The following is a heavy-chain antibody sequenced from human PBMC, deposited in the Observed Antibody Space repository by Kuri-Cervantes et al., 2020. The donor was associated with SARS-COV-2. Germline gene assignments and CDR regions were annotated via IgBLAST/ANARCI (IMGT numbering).Heavy chain of an antibody. V-gene: IGHV4-59*01. Sequence: SETLSLTCTVSGGSITSYYWSWIRQPPGKGLEWIGSMYYSGITNYNPSLKSRVTIPVDTSKNQFSLKLSSVTAADTAVYYCARVRGVLGEVYFDYWGQGILVTVSS. CDR2: MYYSGIT. CDR1: GGSITSYY. CDR3: ARVRGVLGEVYFDY. D-gene: IGHD3-10*01. J-gene: IGHJ4*02.